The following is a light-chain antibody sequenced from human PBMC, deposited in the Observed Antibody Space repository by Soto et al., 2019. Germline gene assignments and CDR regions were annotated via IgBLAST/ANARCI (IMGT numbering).Light chain of an antibody. CDR1: KLGDKY. Sequence: SYELTQPPSVSVSPGHTASITCSGDKLGDKYACWYQQKPGQSPVLVIYQDNKRPSGIPERFSGSNSGNTATLTISGTQAMDEADYYCQVWDSSTVVFGGGTKVTVL. CDR3: QVWDSSTVV. J-gene: IGLJ2*01. V-gene: IGLV3-1*01. CDR2: QDN.